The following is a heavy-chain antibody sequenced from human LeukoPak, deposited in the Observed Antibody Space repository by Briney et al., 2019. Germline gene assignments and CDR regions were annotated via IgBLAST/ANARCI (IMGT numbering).Heavy chain of an antibody. CDR3: ARIVGAGDAFDI. D-gene: IGHD1-26*01. Sequence: SQTLSLTCTVSGGSISSGDYYWSWIRQPPGKGLEWIGYIYYSGSTYYNPSLKSRVTISVDTSKNQFSLKLSSVTAADTAVYYCARIVGAGDAFDIWGQGTMATVSS. J-gene: IGHJ3*02. CDR1: GGSISSGDYY. CDR2: IYYSGST. V-gene: IGHV4-30-4*08.